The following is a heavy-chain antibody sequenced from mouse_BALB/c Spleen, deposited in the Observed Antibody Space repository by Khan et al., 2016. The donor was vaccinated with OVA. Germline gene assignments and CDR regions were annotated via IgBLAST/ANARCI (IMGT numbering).Heavy chain of an antibody. CDR2: ITYDGRN. J-gene: IGHJ1*01. V-gene: IGHV3-6*02. Sequence: EVQLQESGPGLVKPSQSLSLTCSVTGYSIPSGYSWNWIRQFPGNKLEWMGYITYDGRNNFNPSLKNRISVTRDTSKNQFFLRLNSVTTEDTATYYCVRRTTVVPYWYFDVWGAGTTVTVSS. D-gene: IGHD1-1*01. CDR3: VRRTTVVPYWYFDV. CDR1: GYSIPSGYS.